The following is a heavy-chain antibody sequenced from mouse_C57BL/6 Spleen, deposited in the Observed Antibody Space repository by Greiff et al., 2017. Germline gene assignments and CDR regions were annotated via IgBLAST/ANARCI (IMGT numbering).Heavy chain of an antibody. CDR3: ARRSYGPFYAMDY. CDR1: GYTFTDYY. V-gene: IGHV1-19*01. D-gene: IGHD1-1*02. J-gene: IGHJ4*01. Sequence: EVQLQQSGPVLVKPGASVKMSCKASGYTFTDYYMNWVKQSHGKSLEWIGVINPYNGGTSYNQKFKGKATLTVDKSSSTAYMELNSLTSEDSAVYYCARRSYGPFYAMDYWGQGTSVTVSS. CDR2: INPYNGGT.